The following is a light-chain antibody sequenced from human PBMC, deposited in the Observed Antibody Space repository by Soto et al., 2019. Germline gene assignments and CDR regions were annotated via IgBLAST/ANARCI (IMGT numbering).Light chain of an antibody. CDR2: SNT. J-gene: IGLJ2*01. CDR1: SSNIGSRT. V-gene: IGLV1-44*01. CDR3: AAWDDSLNGHV. Sequence: QSVLTQTPSASGTPGQRITISCSRSSSNIGSRTVNWYQQFPGTAPKVLIYSNTQRPSGVPDRFSASKSGTTASLAISGLQSEDEADYYCAAWDDSLNGHVFGGGTKVTVL.